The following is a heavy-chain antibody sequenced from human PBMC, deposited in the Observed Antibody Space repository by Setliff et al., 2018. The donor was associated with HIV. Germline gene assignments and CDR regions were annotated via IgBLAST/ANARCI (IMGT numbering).Heavy chain of an antibody. CDR2: INPYSGRT. Sequence: ASVKVSCKASGYTFTGYYIHWVRQAPGQGLEWMGWINPYSGRTHYAQKFQGWVTVARDTSITTAYMDLTNLKSDDTAVYYCARDRRAVAGTPPDAFDIWGQGTMVTVSS. CDR3: ARDRRAVAGTPPDAFDI. CDR1: GYTFTGYY. J-gene: IGHJ3*02. D-gene: IGHD6-19*01. V-gene: IGHV1-2*04.